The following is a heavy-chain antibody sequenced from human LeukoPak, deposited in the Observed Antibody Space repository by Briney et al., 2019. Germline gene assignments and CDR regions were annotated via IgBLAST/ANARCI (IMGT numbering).Heavy chain of an antibody. D-gene: IGHD3-3*01. CDR2: IDPSGVP. CDR1: GYTFTSYY. Sequence: ASVKVSCKASGYTFTSYYMHWVRQAPGQGLEWMGIIDPSGVPTYAQKFQGRVTMTRDTSTSTIYMELSSLRSEDTAVYYCARGGYDFWSGYNYFDYWGQGTLVTVSS. J-gene: IGHJ4*02. CDR3: ARGGYDFWSGYNYFDY. V-gene: IGHV1-46*01.